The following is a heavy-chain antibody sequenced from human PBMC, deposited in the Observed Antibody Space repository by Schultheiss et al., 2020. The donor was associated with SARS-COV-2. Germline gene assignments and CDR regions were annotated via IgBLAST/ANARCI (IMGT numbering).Heavy chain of an antibody. CDR3: ARERRKVVPAAIWDMDV. V-gene: IGHV4-34*01. D-gene: IGHD2-2*01. Sequence: GSLRLSCAVYGGSFSGYYWSWIRQPPGKGLEWIGEINHSGSTNYNPSLKSRVTISVDTSKNQFSLKLSSVTAADTAVYYCARERRKVVPAAIWDMDVWGKGTTVTVSS. CDR2: INHSGST. CDR1: GGSFSGYY. J-gene: IGHJ6*03.